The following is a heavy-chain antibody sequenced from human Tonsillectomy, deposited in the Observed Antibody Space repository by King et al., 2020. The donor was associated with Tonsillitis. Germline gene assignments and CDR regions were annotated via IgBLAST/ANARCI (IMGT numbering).Heavy chain of an antibody. CDR3: ARSYGSGTSYND. D-gene: IGHD3-10*01. Sequence: QLVQSGAEVKKPGAAVRVSCKASEYTFTIYYMHWVRKAPGQGLEWMGIINPSGGTTTYAHKFQGRLTMTRDTSTSTVYMELSSLRSEDTAVYYCARSYGSGTSYNDWGQGTLVTVSS. CDR2: INPSGGTT. V-gene: IGHV1-46*01. J-gene: IGHJ4*02. CDR1: EYTFTIYY.